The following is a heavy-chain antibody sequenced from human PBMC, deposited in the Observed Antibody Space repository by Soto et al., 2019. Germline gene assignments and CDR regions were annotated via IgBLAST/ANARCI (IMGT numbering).Heavy chain of an antibody. D-gene: IGHD3-10*01. V-gene: IGHV3-23*01. CDR1: GFIFSSYG. CDR2: ITAGGTT. Sequence: GGSLRLSCAASGFIFSSYGMTWVRQAPGKGLEWVSTITAGGTTYYADSVKGRFTISRDNSKKTVYLQMNSLRAEDTAMYHCAKGYYGSGSPDYWGQGTLVTVSS. CDR3: AKGYYGSGSPDY. J-gene: IGHJ4*02.